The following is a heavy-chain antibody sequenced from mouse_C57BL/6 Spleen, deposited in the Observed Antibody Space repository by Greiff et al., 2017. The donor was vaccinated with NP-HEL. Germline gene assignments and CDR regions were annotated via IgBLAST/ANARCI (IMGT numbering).Heavy chain of an antibody. D-gene: IGHD2-3*01. CDR1: GYTFTSSW. CDR2: IDPSDSET. Sequence: QVQLQQPGAELVRPGSSVKLSCKASGYTFTSSWMHWVKQRPIQGLEWIGNIDPSDSETHYNQKFKDKATLTVDKSSSTAYMQLSSLTSEDSAVYYCARDDGYWYFDVWGTGTTVTVSS. J-gene: IGHJ1*03. CDR3: ARDDGYWYFDV. V-gene: IGHV1-52*01.